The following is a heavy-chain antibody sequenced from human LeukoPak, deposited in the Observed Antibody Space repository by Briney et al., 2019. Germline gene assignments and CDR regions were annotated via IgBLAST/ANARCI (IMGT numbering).Heavy chain of an antibody. CDR2: ISPCGGSPGGSGGST. J-gene: IGHJ4*02. V-gene: IGHV3-23*01. D-gene: IGHD2-2*01. CDR3: ACRGPYCSSIGCYEY. Sequence: AGGSLRLSCAVSGFTFNSYAMSWVAQSPGKGRGCFSTISPCGGSPGGSGGSTYYADSVQGRFTISIDKSKNTLFLQMNSLRAEDTAVYYCACRGPYCSSIGCYEYCGQGTLVTVSS. CDR1: GFTFNSYA.